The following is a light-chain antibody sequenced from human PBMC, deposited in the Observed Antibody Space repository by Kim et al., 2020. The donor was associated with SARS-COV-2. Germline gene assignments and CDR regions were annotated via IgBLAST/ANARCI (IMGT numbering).Light chain of an antibody. V-gene: IGLV2-11*01. CDR3: CSYAGHSTYV. CDR1: NSDVGSYNY. CDR2: DVT. Sequence: QSALTQPRSMSGSPGQSITISCTGTNSDVGSYNYVSWYQHHPGKTPKIIIYDVTERPSGVPDRFSGSQSGNTASLTISGLQAEDEADYYCCSYAGHSTYVFGTGTKVTVL. J-gene: IGLJ1*01.